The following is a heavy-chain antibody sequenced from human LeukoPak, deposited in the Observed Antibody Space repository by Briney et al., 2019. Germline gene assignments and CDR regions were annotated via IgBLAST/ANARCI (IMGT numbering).Heavy chain of an antibody. D-gene: IGHD6-6*01. CDR3: ARERSSSSYYYYYMDV. CDR1: GGTFSSYA. CDR2: IIPIFGTA. Sequence: SVKVSCKASGGTFSSYAISWVRQAPGQGLEWMGRIIPIFGTANYAQKFQGRVTITTDESTSTAYMELSSLRSEDTAVYYCARERSSSSYYYYYMDVWGKGITVTVSS. J-gene: IGHJ6*03. V-gene: IGHV1-69*05.